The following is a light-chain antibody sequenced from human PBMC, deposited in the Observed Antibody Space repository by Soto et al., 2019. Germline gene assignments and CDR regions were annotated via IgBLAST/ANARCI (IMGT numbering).Light chain of an antibody. Sequence: EIVLTQSPGTLSLSPGERATLSCRASHSVSSSYLAWYQQKPGQAPRLLIYGASSRATGIPDRFSGSGSGTDFTLTISRLELEDFAVYYCQQYGSSPMYTFGQGTKLEIK. J-gene: IGKJ2*01. V-gene: IGKV3-20*01. CDR2: GAS. CDR3: QQYGSSPMYT. CDR1: HSVSSSY.